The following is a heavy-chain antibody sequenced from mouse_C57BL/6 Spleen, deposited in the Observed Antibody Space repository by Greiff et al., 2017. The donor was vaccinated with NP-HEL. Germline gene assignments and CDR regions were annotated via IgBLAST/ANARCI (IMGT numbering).Heavy chain of an antibody. D-gene: IGHD2-5*01. V-gene: IGHV5-4*01. CDR2: ISDGGSYT. J-gene: IGHJ1*03. Sequence: EVQVVESGGGLVKPGGSLKLSCAASGFTFSSYAMSWVRQTPEKRLEWVATISDGGSYTYYPDNVKGRFTISRDNAKNNLYLQMSHLKSEDTAMYYCARDPYYSNYHDWYFDVWGTGTTVTVSS. CDR1: GFTFSSYA. CDR3: ARDPYYSNYHDWYFDV.